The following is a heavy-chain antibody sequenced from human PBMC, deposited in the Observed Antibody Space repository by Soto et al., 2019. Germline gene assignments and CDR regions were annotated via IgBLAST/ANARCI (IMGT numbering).Heavy chain of an antibody. J-gene: IGHJ4*01. Sequence: QVQLVQSGAEVKKPGSSVKVSCKASGGTFSSHGIFWVRQAPGQGLEWMGGIIPFFGTANYAQKFQGRVTITTEESPNTAYRELSRLRSDDTAVYYCSRRAVYRSSGYYYFDYWGHGTLVTFSS. CDR1: GGTFSSHG. CDR3: SRRAVYRSSGYYYFDY. V-gene: IGHV1-69*01. CDR2: IIPFFGTA. D-gene: IGHD6-19*01.